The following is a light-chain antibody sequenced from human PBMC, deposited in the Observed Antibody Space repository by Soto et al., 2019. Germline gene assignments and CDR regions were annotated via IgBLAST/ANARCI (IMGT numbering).Light chain of an antibody. V-gene: IGKV3-15*01. CDR1: QSGNNN. CDR3: QQYHKWAWT. Sequence: IVMTQSPATLSITPGERATLSCSASQSGNNNLAWYQQKPGQAPRLLIHGASIRATGLSARVCGGGSGTGFTLTISSLQCEDFAVYYWQQYHKWAWTFGQAEKV. CDR2: GAS. J-gene: IGKJ1*01.